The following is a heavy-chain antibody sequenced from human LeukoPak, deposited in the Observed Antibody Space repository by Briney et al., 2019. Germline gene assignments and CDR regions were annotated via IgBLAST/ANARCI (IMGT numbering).Heavy chain of an antibody. CDR3: GMSGDRVPLQDDVFDV. CDR2: IYPGDSGP. CDR1: GYSFTSYC. D-gene: IGHD1-26*01. J-gene: IGHJ3*01. Sequence: GESLKISCKVSGYSFTSYCIGWVRQMPGKGLEWMGIIYPGDSGPTYSPSFQGQVPISVDKSINTAYLQWSSLQASDTAMYYCGMSGDRVPLQDDVFDVWGQGTMVTVS. V-gene: IGHV5-51*01.